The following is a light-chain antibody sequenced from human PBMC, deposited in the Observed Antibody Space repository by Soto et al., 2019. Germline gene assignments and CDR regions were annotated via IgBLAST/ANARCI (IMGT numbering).Light chain of an antibody. CDR1: QSVRTTS. V-gene: IGKV3-20*01. CDR3: QQYQQFPTSHST. Sequence: TQSPSTLSASVGDRVAITCRASQSVRTTSLAWYQQRPGQPPRLLIYGASFRAPGISERFSGSGSGTDFTLTIRRLEPEDFAVYYCQQYQQFPTSHSTFGQGTKVDNK. J-gene: IGKJ1*01. CDR2: GAS.